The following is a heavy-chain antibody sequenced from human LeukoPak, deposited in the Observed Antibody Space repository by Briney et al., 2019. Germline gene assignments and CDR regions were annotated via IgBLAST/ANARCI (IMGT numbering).Heavy chain of an antibody. CDR3: ATHCSSTSCKGAFDI. CDR1: GFTFSSYA. CDR2: ISYDGSNK. J-gene: IGHJ3*02. Sequence: TGGSLRLSCAASGFTFSSYAMHWVRQAPGKGLEWVAVISYDGSNKYYADSVKGRFTISRDNSKNTLYLQMNSLRAEDTAVHYCATHCSSTSCKGAFDIWGQGTMVTVSS. V-gene: IGHV3-30*04. D-gene: IGHD2-2*01.